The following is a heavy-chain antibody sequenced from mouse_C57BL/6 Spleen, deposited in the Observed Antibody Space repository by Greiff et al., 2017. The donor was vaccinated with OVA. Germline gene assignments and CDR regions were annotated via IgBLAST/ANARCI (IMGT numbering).Heavy chain of an antibody. V-gene: IGHV1-77*01. CDR2: IGPGSGST. Sequence: VKLVESGAELVKPGASVKISCKASGYTFTDYYINWVKQRPGQGLEWIGKIGPGSGSTYYNEKFKGKATLTADKSSSTAYMQLSSLTSEDSAVYFCASITTVVAPYFDYWGQGTTLTVSS. D-gene: IGHD1-1*01. J-gene: IGHJ2*01. CDR1: GYTFTDYY. CDR3: ASITTVVAPYFDY.